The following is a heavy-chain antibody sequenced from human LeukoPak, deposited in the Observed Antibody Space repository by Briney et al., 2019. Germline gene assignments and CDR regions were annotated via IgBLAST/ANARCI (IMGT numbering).Heavy chain of an antibody. CDR2: VSGSGGRT. J-gene: IGHJ4*02. CDR1: GVTFSNYA. Sequence: GGSLRLSCAASGVTFSNYAMSWFRQAPGKGLEWVSVVSGSGGRTYYADSVKGRFTISRDNSKNTLFLQMNSLRVEDTAVYYCAKGAQDFGDSTTDYWGQGTMVTVSS. V-gene: IGHV3-23*01. D-gene: IGHD4-17*01. CDR3: AKGAQDFGDSTTDY.